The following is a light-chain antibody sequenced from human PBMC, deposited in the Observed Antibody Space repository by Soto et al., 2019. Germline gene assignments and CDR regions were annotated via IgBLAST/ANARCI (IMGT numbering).Light chain of an antibody. CDR3: ETYDSNTPTV. J-gene: IGLJ3*02. CDR1: SGHSSNI. CDR2: LEGSGSY. V-gene: IGLV4-60*02. Sequence: QSVLTQSSSASASLGSSVKLTCTLSSGHSSNIIAWHQQQPGKAPRYLMKLEGSGSYNKGSGVPARFSGSSSGADRYLTISILQVEDEDDYYCETYDSNTPTVFGGGTKVTVL.